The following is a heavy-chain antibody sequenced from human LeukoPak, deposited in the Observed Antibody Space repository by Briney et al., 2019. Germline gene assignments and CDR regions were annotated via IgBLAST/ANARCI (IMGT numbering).Heavy chain of an antibody. D-gene: IGHD3-3*01. CDR2: ISSSGTYV. J-gene: IGHJ3*01. CDR1: GFTFSSYS. V-gene: IGHV3-21*01. Sequence: GGSLRLSCAASGFTFSSYSMNWVRQAPGKGLEWVSSISSSGTYVYYADSVKGRFTISRDNAKNSLSLQMNSLRADDAAVYYCARDRSGYANDAFDFWGQGTMVTVSS. CDR3: ARDRSGYANDAFDF.